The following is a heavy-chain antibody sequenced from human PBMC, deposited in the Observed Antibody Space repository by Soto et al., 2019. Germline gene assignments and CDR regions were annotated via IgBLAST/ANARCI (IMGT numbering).Heavy chain of an antibody. D-gene: IGHD3-3*01. CDR3: ARIRRITIFGVVKLNYMDV. J-gene: IGHJ6*03. CDR2: IYWDDNK. CDR1: GLSLSTSGVG. V-gene: IGHV2-5*02. Sequence: GSGPTLVNPTQTLTLTCTFSGLSLSTSGVGVGWIRQPPGKALEWLALIYWDDNKHYSPSLKSRVTITKDTPKNQVVLTMTNMDPWDTATYYCARIRRITIFGVVKLNYMDVWGKGTTVTVSS.